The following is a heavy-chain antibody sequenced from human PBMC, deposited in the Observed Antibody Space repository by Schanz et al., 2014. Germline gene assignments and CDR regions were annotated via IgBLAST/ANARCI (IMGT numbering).Heavy chain of an antibody. CDR2: LCYDGSKK. CDR1: GFTFSSYG. J-gene: IGHJ6*02. CDR3: VKDLQRELLRDDHYYGMDV. V-gene: IGHV3-33*06. D-gene: IGHD3-22*01. Sequence: ESGGGVVQPGRSLRLSCAASGFTFSSYGMHWVRQVPGNGLEWVAVLCYDGSKKYYADSVKGRFTTSRDNSKNTMYLQMNSMRAENTAVYYCVKDLQRELLRDDHYYGMDVWGQGTTVTVSS.